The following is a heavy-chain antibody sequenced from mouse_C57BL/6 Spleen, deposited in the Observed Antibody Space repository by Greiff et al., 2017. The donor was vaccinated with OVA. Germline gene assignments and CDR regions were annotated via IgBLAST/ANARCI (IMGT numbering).Heavy chain of an antibody. CDR1: GYAFTNYL. V-gene: IGHV1-54*01. D-gene: IGHD2-4*01. CDR3: ARERGYGDYEKFAY. CDR2: INPGSGGT. Sequence: VQLQQSGAELVRPGTSVKVSCKASGYAFTNYLIEWVKQRPGQGLEWIGVINPGSGGTNYNEKFKGKATLTADKSSSTAYMQLSSLTSEDSAVYFCARERGYGDYEKFAYWGQGTLVTVSA. J-gene: IGHJ3*01.